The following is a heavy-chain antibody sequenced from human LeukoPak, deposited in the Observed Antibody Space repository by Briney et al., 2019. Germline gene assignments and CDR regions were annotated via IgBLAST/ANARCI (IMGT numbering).Heavy chain of an antibody. Sequence: PSETLSLTCTVSGGSISSYYWSWIRQPPGKGLEWIGYIYYSGSTNYNPSLKSRVTISVDTSKNQFSLKLSSVTAADTAVYYCARSHQQQLVRSFYYYGMDVWGQGTTVTVSS. CDR3: ARSHQQQLVRSFYYYGMDV. CDR2: IYYSGST. D-gene: IGHD6-13*01. V-gene: IGHV4-59*08. CDR1: GGSISSYY. J-gene: IGHJ6*02.